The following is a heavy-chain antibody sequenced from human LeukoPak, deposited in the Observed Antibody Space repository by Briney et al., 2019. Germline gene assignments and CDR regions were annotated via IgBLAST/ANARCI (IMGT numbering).Heavy chain of an antibody. Sequence: SETLSLTCTVSGGSISSSSDYWGWIRQPPGKGLEWIGSIYYSGSTYYHPSLKSRATISVNTSKTHFTLKLSSVTAADTAVYYCARHGVWNPIDYWGQGTLVTVSS. D-gene: IGHD1-1*01. V-gene: IGHV4-39*01. CDR1: GGSISSSSDY. CDR3: ARHGVWNPIDY. CDR2: IYYSGST. J-gene: IGHJ4*02.